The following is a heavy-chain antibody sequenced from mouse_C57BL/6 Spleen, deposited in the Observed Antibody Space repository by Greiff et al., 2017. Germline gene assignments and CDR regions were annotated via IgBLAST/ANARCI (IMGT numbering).Heavy chain of an antibody. CDR2: IYPGDGDT. V-gene: IGHV1-80*01. D-gene: IGHD1-1*01. CDR3: ARAPITTVVFDY. CDR1: GYAFSSYW. Sequence: QVQLQQSGAELVKPGASVKISCKASGYAFSSYWMNWVKQRPGKGLEWIGQIYPGDGDTNYNGKFKGKSTLTADKSSSTAYMQLSSLTSEDSAVYFCARAPITTVVFDYWGQGTTLTVSS. J-gene: IGHJ2*01.